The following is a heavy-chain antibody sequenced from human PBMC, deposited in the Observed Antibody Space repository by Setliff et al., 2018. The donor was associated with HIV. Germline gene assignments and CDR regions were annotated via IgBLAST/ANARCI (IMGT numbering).Heavy chain of an antibody. J-gene: IGHJ5*01. D-gene: IGHD3-10*01. V-gene: IGHV1-18*01. CDR1: GGTFSSYV. Sequence: ASVKVSCKASGGTFSSYVISWVRQAPGQGPEWMGWVSVYNGKTDYAQKLQGRVTMTTDTSTSTAYMELRSLRSDDTAVYYCARTIGLLWFGELDSWGQGTPVTVSS. CDR2: VSVYNGKT. CDR3: ARTIGLLWFGELDS.